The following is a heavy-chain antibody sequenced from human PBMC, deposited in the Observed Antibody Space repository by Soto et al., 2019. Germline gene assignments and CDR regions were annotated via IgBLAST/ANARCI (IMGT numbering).Heavy chain of an antibody. V-gene: IGHV3-30-3*01. Sequence: QVQLVESGGGVVQPGRSLRLSCAASGFTFSSYAMHWVRQAPGKGLEWVAVISYDGSNKYYADSVKGRFTISRDNSKNTLYLQMNSLRAEDTAVYYCARSDNYYDSSGYRGGCFGYWGQGTLVTVSS. CDR1: GFTFSSYA. D-gene: IGHD3-22*01. CDR2: ISYDGSNK. CDR3: ARSDNYYDSSGYRGGCFGY. J-gene: IGHJ4*02.